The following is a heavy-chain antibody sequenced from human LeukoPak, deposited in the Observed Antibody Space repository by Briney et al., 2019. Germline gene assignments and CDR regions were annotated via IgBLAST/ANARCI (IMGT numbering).Heavy chain of an antibody. V-gene: IGHV3-23*01. D-gene: IGHD6-13*01. J-gene: IGHJ5*02. CDR2: ISGSGGST. CDR3: AKPRPSYSSSWYDH. CDR1: GFTFTSYS. Sequence: GGSLRLSCAASGFTFTSYSMSWVRQAPGRGLEWVSAISGSGGSTYYADSVKGRFTISRDNSKNTLYLQMNSLRAEDTAVYYCAKPRPSYSSSWYDHWGQGTLVTVSS.